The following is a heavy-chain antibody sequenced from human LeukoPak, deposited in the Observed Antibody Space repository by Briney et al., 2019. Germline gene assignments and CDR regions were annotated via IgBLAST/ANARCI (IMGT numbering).Heavy chain of an antibody. D-gene: IGHD2/OR15-2a*01. CDR1: GFTFNDYT. Sequence: GGSLRLSCAASGFTFNDYTMHWVRQAPGKGLEWVSLISWNGGSTHYADSVKGRFTISRDNSKNSLFLQMHSLRTEDTALYYCATADGGEYAHFQHWGQGTLVTVSS. V-gene: IGHV3-43*01. CDR2: ISWNGGST. J-gene: IGHJ1*01. CDR3: ATADGGEYAHFQH.